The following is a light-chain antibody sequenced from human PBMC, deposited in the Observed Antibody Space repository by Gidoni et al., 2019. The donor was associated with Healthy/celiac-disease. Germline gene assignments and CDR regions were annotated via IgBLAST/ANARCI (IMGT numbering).Light chain of an antibody. CDR1: SSNIGSNY. CDR2: RNN. CDR3: AAWDDSLSGWV. V-gene: IGLV1-47*01. Sequence: QSVLTQPPPASRTPGQRVTISCSGSSSNIGSNYVYWYQKLPGTAPTLLIYRNNQRPSGVPDRFSGSKSGTSASLAISGLRSEDEADYYCAAWDDSLSGWVFGGGTKLTVL. J-gene: IGLJ3*02.